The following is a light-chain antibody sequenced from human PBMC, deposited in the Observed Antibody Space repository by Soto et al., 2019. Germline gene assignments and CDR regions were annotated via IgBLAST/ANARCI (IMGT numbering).Light chain of an antibody. CDR3: QQRSNWPLT. CDR1: QSVSSY. J-gene: IGKJ4*01. V-gene: IGKV3-11*01. CDR2: DAS. Sequence: EIVLTQSLATLSLSPGERATLSCRASQSVSSYLAWYQQKPGQAPRLLIYDASNRATGIPARFSGSGSGTDFTLTINSLEPEDFAVYYCQQRSNWPLTFGGGTKVEIK.